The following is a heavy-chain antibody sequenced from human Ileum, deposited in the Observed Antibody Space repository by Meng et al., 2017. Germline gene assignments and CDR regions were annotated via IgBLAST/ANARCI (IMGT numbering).Heavy chain of an antibody. D-gene: IGHD1-1*01. V-gene: IGHV4-4*02. J-gene: IGHJ4*02. CDR2: VYHSGST. CDR3: ARGGLTLERRPLDY. Sequence: SGPGGGKPSGTLSLTCAVSGDSITNTNWWNWVRQPPGKGLEWIGEVYHSGSTNYNPSLQSRVTISIDKSKNQFSLNLTSVTVADTAVYYCARGGLTLERRPLDYWGQGTLVTVSS. CDR1: GDSITNTNW.